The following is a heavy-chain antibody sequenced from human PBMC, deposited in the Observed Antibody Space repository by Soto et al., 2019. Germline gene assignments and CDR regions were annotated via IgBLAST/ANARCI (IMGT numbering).Heavy chain of an antibody. CDR1: GYIFSSYW. CDR2: ISPRDSNT. Sequence: GESLKISCKGSGYIFSSYWIGWMRQMPGKGLEWMGVISPRDSNTKYSPSFQGRVTISADTSISTVYLQWNSLKASDSAMYYCARQTYDVLTGYLRKFDSWGQGTLVTVSS. V-gene: IGHV5-51*01. D-gene: IGHD3-9*01. J-gene: IGHJ5*01. CDR3: ARQTYDVLTGYLRKFDS.